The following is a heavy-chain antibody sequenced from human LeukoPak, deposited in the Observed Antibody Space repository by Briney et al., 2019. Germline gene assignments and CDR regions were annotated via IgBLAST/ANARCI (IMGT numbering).Heavy chain of an antibody. CDR3: ARRVAAGGTCMGY. V-gene: IGHV1-8*01. D-gene: IGHD6-13*01. J-gene: IGHJ4*02. CDR1: GYSFTSYD. Sequence: GASVKVSCKASGYSFTSYDINWVRQATGQGLEWMGWMNPNSGNTGSAQKFQGRVTMTRNTSISTAYMELSNLRSEDTAVYYGARRVAAGGTCMGYWGQGTLVTVSS. CDR2: MNPNSGNT.